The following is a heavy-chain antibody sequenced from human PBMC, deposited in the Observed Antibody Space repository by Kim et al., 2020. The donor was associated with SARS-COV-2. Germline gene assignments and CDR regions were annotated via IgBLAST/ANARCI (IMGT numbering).Heavy chain of an antibody. Sequence: SETLSLTCTVSGGSITSGGYYWSWIRQHPGKGLEWIGYIYDSGSTYYNPSLKSRVTISVDTSKNQFSLKLRSVTAADTAVYYCARDCLPNSPPDAFDIWGQGTMVTVSS. D-gene: IGHD5-18*01. CDR2: IYDSGST. CDR1: GGSITSGGYY. J-gene: IGHJ3*02. CDR3: ARDCLPNSPPDAFDI. V-gene: IGHV4-31*03.